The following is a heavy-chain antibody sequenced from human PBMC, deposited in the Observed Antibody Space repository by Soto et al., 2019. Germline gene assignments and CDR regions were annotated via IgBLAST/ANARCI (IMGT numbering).Heavy chain of an antibody. CDR1: GGSISSSGYY. CDR2: IYYSGNT. Sequence: QVQLQESGPGLVKPSQTLSLTCIVSGGSISSSGYYWSWIRQHPGKGLEWIGYIYYSGNTYYNPSLKSRVKISVNTSKKQFSLHLSSVTAADTAGYYCACRTDEGNEAFDIWGQGTMVTVSS. V-gene: IGHV4-31*03. D-gene: IGHD2-15*01. CDR3: ACRTDEGNEAFDI. J-gene: IGHJ3*02.